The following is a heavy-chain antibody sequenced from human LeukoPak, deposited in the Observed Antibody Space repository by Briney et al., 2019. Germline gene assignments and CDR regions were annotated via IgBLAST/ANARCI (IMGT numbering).Heavy chain of an antibody. D-gene: IGHD1-26*01. Sequence: SETLSLTCAVYGGSFSGYYWSWIRQPPGKGLEWIGEINHSGSTNYNPSLKSRVTISVDTSKNQFSLKLSSVTAADTAVYYCASVNTRYYYYMDVWGKGTTVTVSS. J-gene: IGHJ6*03. CDR1: GGSFSGYY. CDR3: ASVNTRYYYYMDV. CDR2: INHSGST. V-gene: IGHV4-34*01.